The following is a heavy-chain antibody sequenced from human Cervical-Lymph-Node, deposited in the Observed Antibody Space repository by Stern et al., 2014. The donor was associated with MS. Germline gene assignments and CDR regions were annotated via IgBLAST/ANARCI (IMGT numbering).Heavy chain of an antibody. CDR1: GFSVSRDH. V-gene: IGHV3-53*01. J-gene: IGHJ5*02. CDR2: LYSNKKR. CDR3: VHEQLEPGCSGESCRHRFEDL. Sequence: EVQLVESGGGLIQPGGSLRLSCAASGFSVSRDHMSWVRQAPGEGLQWVSVLYSNKKRDDADFVKGRFTISRDNSKNTLYLQMNSLRAEDTAVYYCVHEQLEPGCSGESCRHRFEDLWGQGTLVTVSS. D-gene: IGHD2-15*01.